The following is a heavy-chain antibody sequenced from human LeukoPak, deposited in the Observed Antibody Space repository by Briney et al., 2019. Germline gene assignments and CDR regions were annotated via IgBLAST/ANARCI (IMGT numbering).Heavy chain of an antibody. D-gene: IGHD2-15*01. CDR2: IYYSGDT. V-gene: IGHV4-59*12. CDR1: GGSISSDY. J-gene: IGHJ4*02. CDR3: ARDASGSERGQGY. Sequence: SETLSLTCAVSGGSISSDYWSWIRQPPGKGLEWIAYIYYSGDTNYNPSLKSRVTISVDTSKNQFSLKLSSVTAADTAVYYCARDASGSERGQGYWGQGTLVTVSS.